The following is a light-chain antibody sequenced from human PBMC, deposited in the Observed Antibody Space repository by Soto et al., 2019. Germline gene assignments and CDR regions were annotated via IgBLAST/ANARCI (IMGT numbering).Light chain of an antibody. CDR3: MQSQQSPPT. CDR1: QSLLQSNGYNY. J-gene: IGKJ1*01. V-gene: IGKV2-28*01. Sequence: EIVMTQSPLSRPVTPGEPASISCSSSQSLLQSNGYNYLDWYLQKPGQSPQLLIHLGSYRASGVPDRFSGSCSGTDCTLKIRRVEAEDVGVYYCMQSQQSPPTFGQGTKVEI. CDR2: LGS.